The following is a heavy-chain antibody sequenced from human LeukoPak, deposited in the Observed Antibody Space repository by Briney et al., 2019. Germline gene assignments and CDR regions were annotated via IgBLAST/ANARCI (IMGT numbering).Heavy chain of an antibody. Sequence: GASVKVSCKASGTSFTTNAMHWVRQAPGKGLEWMGGFDPEDGETIYAQKFQGRVTMTEDTSTDTAYMELSSLRSEDTAVYYCATIVVVPAATINWFDPWGQGTLVTVSS. J-gene: IGHJ5*02. CDR1: GTSFTTNA. V-gene: IGHV1-24*01. D-gene: IGHD2-2*01. CDR2: FDPEDGET. CDR3: ATIVVVPAATINWFDP.